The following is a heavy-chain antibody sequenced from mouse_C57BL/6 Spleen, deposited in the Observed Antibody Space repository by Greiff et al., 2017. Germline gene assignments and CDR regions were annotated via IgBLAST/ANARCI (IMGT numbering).Heavy chain of an antibody. CDR3: AIRGEEDAIAY. J-gene: IGHJ4*01. Sequence: VQLVESGPGLVQPSQSLSITCTVSGFSLTSYGVHWVRQSPGKGLEWLGVIWCGGSTDYNAAFISRLSISKDNSKSQVFFKMNSLHADDTAIYYCAIRGEEDAIAYWGQGTSVTVSS. CDR2: IWCGGST. V-gene: IGHV2-2*01. CDR1: GFSLTSYG.